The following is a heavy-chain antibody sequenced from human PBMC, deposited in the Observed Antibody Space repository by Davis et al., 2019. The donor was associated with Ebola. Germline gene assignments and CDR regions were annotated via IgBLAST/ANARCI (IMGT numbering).Heavy chain of an antibody. J-gene: IGHJ6*02. D-gene: IGHD5-12*01. CDR1: GFTFSSYS. CDR3: AKGEWLRFLGFVDYYGMDV. Sequence: GESLKISCAASGFTFSSYSMNWVRQAPGKGLEWVSSISSSSSYIYYADSVKGRFTISRDNSKNTLYLQMNSLRAEDTAVYYCAKGEWLRFLGFVDYYGMDVWGQGTTVTVSS. V-gene: IGHV3-21*01. CDR2: ISSSSSYI.